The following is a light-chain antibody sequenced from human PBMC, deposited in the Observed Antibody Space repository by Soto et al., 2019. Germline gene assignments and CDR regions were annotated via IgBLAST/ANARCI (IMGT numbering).Light chain of an antibody. CDR1: SSDVGSYNL. CDR3: CSYAGSSTFLYV. Sequence: QSVLTQPASVSGSPGQSITISCTGTSSDVGSYNLVSWYQQHPGKAPKLMIYEGSKRPSGVSNRFSGSKSGNTASLTISRLQAEDEADYYCCSYAGSSTFLYVFGTGTKLTVL. V-gene: IGLV2-23*03. J-gene: IGLJ1*01. CDR2: EGS.